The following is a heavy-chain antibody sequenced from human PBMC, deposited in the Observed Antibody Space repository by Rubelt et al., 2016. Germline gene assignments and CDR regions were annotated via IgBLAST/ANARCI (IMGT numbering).Heavy chain of an antibody. V-gene: IGHV3-7*01. Sequence: EVQLAESGGDLVQPGGSLRLSCAASGFTFSTYWMTWVRQAPGKGLEWVANIKEDGSEQYYVGSVRGRFTISRDNAKKALFRQMNSLRAEDTAVYYCARDWTLTAVAGTVSESDSWGQGTLVTVSS. CDR3: ARDWTLTAVAGTVSESDS. J-gene: IGHJ5*01. CDR1: GFTFSTYW. CDR2: IKEDGSEQ. D-gene: IGHD6-19*01.